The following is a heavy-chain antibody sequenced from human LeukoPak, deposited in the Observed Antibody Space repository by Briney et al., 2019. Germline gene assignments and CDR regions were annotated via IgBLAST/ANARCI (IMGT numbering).Heavy chain of an antibody. CDR2: ISGSGGST. CDR3: AKATYYDILTGYKPDAFGI. D-gene: IGHD3-9*01. Sequence: GGSLRLSCAASGFTFSSYAMSWVRQAPGKGLEWVSAISGSGGSTYYADSVKGRFTISRDNSKNTLYLQMNSLRAEDTAVYYCAKATYYDILTGYKPDAFGIWGQGTMVTVSS. J-gene: IGHJ3*02. V-gene: IGHV3-23*01. CDR1: GFTFSSYA.